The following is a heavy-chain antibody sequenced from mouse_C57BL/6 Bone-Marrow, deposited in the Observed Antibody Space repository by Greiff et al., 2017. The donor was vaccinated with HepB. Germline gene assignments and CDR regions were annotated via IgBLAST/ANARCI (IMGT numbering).Heavy chain of an antibody. Sequence: EVQLMESGGGLVQPGGSLKLSCAASGFTFSDYGMAWVRQAPRKGPEWVAFISNLAYSIYYADTVTGRFTISSENAKNTLYLEMSSLRSEDTAMYYCARRDWDRGYYAMDYWGQGTSVTVSS. CDR1: GFTFSDYG. V-gene: IGHV5-15*01. J-gene: IGHJ4*01. CDR3: ARRDWDRGYYAMDY. CDR2: ISNLAYSI. D-gene: IGHD4-1*01.